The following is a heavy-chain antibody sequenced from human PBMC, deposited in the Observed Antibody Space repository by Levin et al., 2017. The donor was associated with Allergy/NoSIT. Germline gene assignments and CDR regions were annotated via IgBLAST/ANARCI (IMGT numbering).Heavy chain of an antibody. CDR3: ARQLGNFWSGHNYFDY. J-gene: IGHJ4*02. D-gene: IGHD3-3*01. Sequence: GGSLRLSCAASGFTFSSYEMNWVRRAPGKGLEWVSYISSTGSTIYSADSVKGRFTISRDNAKNSLYLHMNSLRAEDTAVYYCARQLGNFWSGHNYFDYWGQGTLVTVSS. CDR2: ISSTGSTI. V-gene: IGHV3-48*03. CDR1: GFTFSSYE.